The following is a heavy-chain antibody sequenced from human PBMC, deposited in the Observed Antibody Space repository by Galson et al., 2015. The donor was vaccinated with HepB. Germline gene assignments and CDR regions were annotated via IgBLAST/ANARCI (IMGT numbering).Heavy chain of an antibody. J-gene: IGHJ3*02. Sequence: SVKVSCKASGGTFSSYTISWVRQAPGQGLEWMGRIIPILGIANYAQKFQGRVTITADKSTSTAYMELSSLRSEDTAVYYCARGKCSSSWCVGAFDIWGQGTMVTVSS. CDR1: GGTFSSYT. D-gene: IGHD6-13*01. CDR3: ARGKCSSSWCVGAFDI. V-gene: IGHV1-69*02. CDR2: IIPILGIA.